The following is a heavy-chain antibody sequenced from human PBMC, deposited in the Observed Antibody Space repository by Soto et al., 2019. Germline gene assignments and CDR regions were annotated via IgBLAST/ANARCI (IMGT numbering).Heavy chain of an antibody. J-gene: IGHJ4*02. CDR1: AFTFSNYA. D-gene: IGHD6-6*01. CDR3: ARPRPSIAAF. CDR2: ISSSSDYI. V-gene: IGHV3-21*01. Sequence: GGSLRLSCAASAFTFSNYAVHWVRQAPGKGLEWVSSISSSSDYIYYADSVKGRFAISRDNAKNSLYLQMNSLRAEDTAVYYCARPRPSIAAFWGQGIQVTVSS.